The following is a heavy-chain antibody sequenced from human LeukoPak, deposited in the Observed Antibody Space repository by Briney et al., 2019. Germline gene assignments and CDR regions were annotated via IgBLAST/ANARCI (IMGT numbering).Heavy chain of an antibody. CDR2: IYYSGST. V-gene: IGHV4-59*01. Sequence: SETLSLTCTVSGGSISSYYWSWIRRPPGKGLEWIGYIYYSGSTNYNPSLKSRVTISVDTSKNQFSLKLSSVTAADTAVYYCARAGVSGYCSGGSCHPNYFDYWGQGTLVTVSS. J-gene: IGHJ4*02. CDR1: GGSISSYY. D-gene: IGHD2-15*01. CDR3: ARAGVSGYCSGGSCHPNYFDY.